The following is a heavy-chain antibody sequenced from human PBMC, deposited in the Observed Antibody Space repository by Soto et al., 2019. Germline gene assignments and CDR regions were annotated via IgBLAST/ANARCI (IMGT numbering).Heavy chain of an antibody. CDR3: VKGGWLDY. J-gene: IGHJ4*02. Sequence: EVKLLVSGGGLIQPGGSLRLSCAASQFTFSAYSMTWVRQVPGKGLEWVSFISETGAIPAYADSVKGRFTISRDNSKNTLLLEMNRLRPEDTAIYYCVKGGWLDYWGQGTLVTVSS. CDR2: ISETGAIP. CDR1: QFTFSAYS. V-gene: IGHV3-23*01. D-gene: IGHD3-10*01.